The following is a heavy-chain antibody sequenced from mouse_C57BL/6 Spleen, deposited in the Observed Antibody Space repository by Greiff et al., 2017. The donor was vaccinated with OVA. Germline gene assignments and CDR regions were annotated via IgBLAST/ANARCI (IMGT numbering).Heavy chain of an antibody. CDR2: IDPSDSET. CDR1: GYTFTSYW. Sequence: QVQLQQPGAELVRPGSSVKLSCKASGYTFTSYWMHWVKQRPIQGLEWIGNIDPSDSETHYNQKFKDKATLTVDKSSSTAYMQLSSLTSEDSAVYYCAIPHYYGSSYVYFDYWGQGTTLTVSS. J-gene: IGHJ2*01. D-gene: IGHD1-1*01. V-gene: IGHV1-52*01. CDR3: AIPHYYGSSYVYFDY.